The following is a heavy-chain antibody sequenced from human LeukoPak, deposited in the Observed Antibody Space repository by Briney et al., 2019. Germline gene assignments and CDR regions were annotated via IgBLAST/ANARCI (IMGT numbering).Heavy chain of an antibody. V-gene: IGHV3-66*01. CDR3: VRERYSRSHTFQYDGMDV. CDR2: FYAGGDT. CDR1: GFTFSSYA. D-gene: IGHD5-18*01. Sequence: PGGSLRLSCAASGFTFSSYAMSWVRQAPGKGLEWVSIFYAGGDTYYADSVQGRFAISRDNSKNTVYLQMNSLRVEDSAIYFCVRERYSRSHTFQYDGMDVWGQGTTVIVSS. J-gene: IGHJ6*02.